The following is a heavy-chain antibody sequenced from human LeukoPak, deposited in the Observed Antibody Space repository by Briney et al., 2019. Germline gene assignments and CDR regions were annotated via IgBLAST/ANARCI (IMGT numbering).Heavy chain of an antibody. D-gene: IGHD6-6*01. CDR3: ARDGGYSSSSSKLGALDI. CDR2: IYTSGST. J-gene: IGHJ3*02. CDR1: GGSISSYY. V-gene: IGHV4-4*07. Sequence: SETLSLACTVSGGSISSYYWSWIRQPAGKGREWIGRIYTSGSTNYNPSLKSRVTMSVDTSKNQFSLKLSSVTAADTAVYYCARDGGYSSSSSKLGALDIWGQGTMVTVSS.